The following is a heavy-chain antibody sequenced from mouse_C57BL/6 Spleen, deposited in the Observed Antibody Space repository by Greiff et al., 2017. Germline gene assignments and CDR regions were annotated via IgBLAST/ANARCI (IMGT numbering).Heavy chain of an antibody. CDR2: ISDGGSYT. J-gene: IGHJ4*01. V-gene: IGHV5-4*03. D-gene: IGHD1-1*01. Sequence: DVKLVESGGGLVKPGGSLKLSCAASGFTFSSYAMSWVRQTPEKRPEWVATISDGGSYTYYPDNVKGRFTISRDNAKNNLYLQMSHLKSEDTAMYYCARGGYGSSWGAMDYWGQGTSVTVSS. CDR1: GFTFSSYA. CDR3: ARGGYGSSWGAMDY.